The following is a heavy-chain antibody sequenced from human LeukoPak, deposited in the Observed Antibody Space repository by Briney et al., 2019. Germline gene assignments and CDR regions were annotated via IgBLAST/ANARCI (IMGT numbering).Heavy chain of an antibody. D-gene: IGHD5-12*01. V-gene: IGHV3-30*04. Sequence: GGSLRLSCAASGFTFNSYAMHWVRQAPGKGLEWVAVISYDGSNKYYADSVKGRFTISKDNSKNTLYLQMNSLRAEDTAVYYCARDPSRGYDLAFDIWGQGTMVTVSS. CDR1: GFTFNSYA. CDR2: ISYDGSNK. J-gene: IGHJ3*02. CDR3: ARDPSRGYDLAFDI.